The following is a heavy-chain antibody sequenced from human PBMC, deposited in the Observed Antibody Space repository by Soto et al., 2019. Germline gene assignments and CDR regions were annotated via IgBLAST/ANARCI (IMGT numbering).Heavy chain of an antibody. J-gene: IGHJ4*02. CDR1: GGSITTGGHF. Sequence: QVQLQESGPGLVKASQTLSLTCTVSGGSITTGGHFWSWIRQHPGTGLEWIGYIYYSGTTHFNPSLKSRVSISVDTSKNQFSLKLSSVTAADTAMYYCARVVSGSYFDYWGQGTLVTVSS. CDR3: ARVVSGSYFDY. CDR2: IYYSGTT. D-gene: IGHD1-26*01. V-gene: IGHV4-31*03.